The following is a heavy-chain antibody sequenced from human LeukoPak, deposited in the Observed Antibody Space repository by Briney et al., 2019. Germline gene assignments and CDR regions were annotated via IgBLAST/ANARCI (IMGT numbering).Heavy chain of an antibody. Sequence: ASVKVPCKASGGTFSSYAISWVRQAPGQGLEWMGGIIPIFGTANYAQKFQGRVTITADESTSTAYMELSSLRSEDTAVYYCTLIRGYFDYWGQGTLVTVSS. CDR1: GGTFSSYA. V-gene: IGHV1-69*13. J-gene: IGHJ4*02. CDR2: IIPIFGTA. CDR3: TLIRGYFDY. D-gene: IGHD3-10*01.